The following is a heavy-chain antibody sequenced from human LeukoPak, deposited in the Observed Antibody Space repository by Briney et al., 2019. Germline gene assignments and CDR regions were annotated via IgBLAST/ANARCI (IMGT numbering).Heavy chain of an antibody. D-gene: IGHD6-19*01. J-gene: IGHJ4*02. Sequence: ASVKVSCKASGYPFTSYGISWVRQAPGQGLEWMGWISAYNGNTNYAQKLQGRVTMTTDTSTSTAYMELRSLRSDDTAVYYCARSRIAVAGTPFDYWGQGTLVTVSS. CDR1: GYPFTSYG. CDR3: ARSRIAVAGTPFDY. V-gene: IGHV1-18*01. CDR2: ISAYNGNT.